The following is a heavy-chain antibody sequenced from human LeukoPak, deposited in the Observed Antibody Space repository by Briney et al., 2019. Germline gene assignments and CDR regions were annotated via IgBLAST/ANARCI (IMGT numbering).Heavy chain of an antibody. CDR1: GYSFTSYW. CDR2: IVPSDSYT. D-gene: IGHD6-19*01. Sequence: GEALRISCQGFGYSFTSYWIGWVRPGSGKGLGGMGRIVPSDSYTNYSPSFQGHVTISADKSISTAYLQWSSLKASHTAMYYCARLRRSGWYYSDYWGQGTLVTVSS. CDR3: ARLRRSGWYYSDY. V-gene: IGHV5-10-1*01. J-gene: IGHJ4*02.